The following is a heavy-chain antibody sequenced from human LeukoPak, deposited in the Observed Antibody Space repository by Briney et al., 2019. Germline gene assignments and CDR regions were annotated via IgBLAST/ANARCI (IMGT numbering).Heavy chain of an antibody. CDR2: ISSSSSYI. D-gene: IGHD3-10*01. V-gene: IGHV3-21*01. CDR1: GFTFSSYS. J-gene: IGHJ3*02. CDR3: ARDPPLWVGEPYYAFDI. Sequence: PGGSLRLSCAASGFTFSSYSMNWVRQAPGKGLEWVSSISSSSSYIYYADSVKGRFTISRDNAKNSLYLQMNSLRAEDTAVYYCARDPPLWVGEPYYAFDIWGQGTMVTVSS.